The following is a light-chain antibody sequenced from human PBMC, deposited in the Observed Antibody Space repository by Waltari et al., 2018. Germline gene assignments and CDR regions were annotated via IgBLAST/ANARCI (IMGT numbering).Light chain of an antibody. CDR2: KSS. Sequence: DIQMTQSPSTLSASVGDRVTITCRASQSINRWLAWYQQKPGKAPTLLIYKSSNLKSGVPSRFSGSGSGTEFTLTISSLQPEDSATYYCQHYESFPWTFGQGTKVEIK. CDR1: QSINRW. CDR3: QHYESFPWT. J-gene: IGKJ1*01. V-gene: IGKV1-5*03.